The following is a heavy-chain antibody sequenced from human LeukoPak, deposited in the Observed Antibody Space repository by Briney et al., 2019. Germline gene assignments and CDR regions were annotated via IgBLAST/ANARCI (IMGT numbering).Heavy chain of an antibody. CDR3: AEDRQWLVPMM. D-gene: IGHD6-19*01. CDR1: GFTFSSHA. Sequence: GGSLRLSCAASGFTFSSHAMNWVRQAPGKGLEWVSSINGNGGRTYYADSVKGRFTISRDNSKNTLYLQMNSLRAEDTAVYYCAEDRQWLVPMMWGQGTLVTVSS. V-gene: IGHV3-23*01. CDR2: INGNGGRT. J-gene: IGHJ4*02.